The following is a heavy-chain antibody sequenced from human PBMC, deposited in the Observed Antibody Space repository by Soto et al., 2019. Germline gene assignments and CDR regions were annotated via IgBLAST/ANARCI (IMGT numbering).Heavy chain of an antibody. CDR1: GYSFTTYW. CDR2: IYPGDSDT. V-gene: IGHV5-51*01. Sequence: PGESLKISCKGSGYSFTTYWIAWVRQMPGKGLEWMGIIYPGDSDTRYSPSFQGQVTISADKSISTAYLHWSSLKTSDTAMYYCARNDYSGNSVDYWGQGTLVTVSS. CDR3: ARNDYSGNSVDY. D-gene: IGHD4-4*01. J-gene: IGHJ4*02.